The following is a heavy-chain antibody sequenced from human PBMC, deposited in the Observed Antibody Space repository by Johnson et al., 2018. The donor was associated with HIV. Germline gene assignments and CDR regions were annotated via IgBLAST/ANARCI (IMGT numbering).Heavy chain of an antibody. CDR1: GFTFSSYG. D-gene: IGHD3-22*01. CDR2: ISSNGGST. Sequence: VQLVESGGGVVQPGGSLRLSCAASGFTFSSYGVHWVRQAPGQGLEYVSAISSNGGSTYYAKSVKVRFTISRDNSKNTLYLQMGSLRAEDMAVYYCARGSLYYYDSSGWGAFDIWGQGTMVTVSS. CDR3: ARGSLYYYDSSGWGAFDI. V-gene: IGHV3-64*01. J-gene: IGHJ3*02.